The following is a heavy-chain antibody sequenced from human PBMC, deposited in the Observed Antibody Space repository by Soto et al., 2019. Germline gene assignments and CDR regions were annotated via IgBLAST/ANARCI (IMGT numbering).Heavy chain of an antibody. D-gene: IGHD1-26*01. CDR1: GFTFSNYA. V-gene: IGHV3-23*01. J-gene: IGHJ4*02. Sequence: EVQLLESGGGLVXPGXSLRLSCAASGFTFSNYAMNWVRQAPVKGLEWVSVISGSGDSTYHADSVKGRFTISRDNSKNTLYLQLNSLRAEATAVYYCARRGSGSYYDYWGQGTLVTVSS. CDR3: ARRGSGSYYDY. CDR2: ISGSGDST.